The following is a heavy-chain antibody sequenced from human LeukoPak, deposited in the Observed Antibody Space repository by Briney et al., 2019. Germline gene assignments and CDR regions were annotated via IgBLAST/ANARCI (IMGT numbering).Heavy chain of an antibody. CDR2: ISAYNGNT. V-gene: IGHV1-18*04. D-gene: IGHD2-2*02. CDR3: ARHRTPDADCSSTSCYRSGAGRWFDP. J-gene: IGHJ5*02. Sequence: ASVKVSCKASGYTFTSYGISWVRQAPGQGLEWRGWISAYNGNTNYAQKLQGRVTMTTDTSTSTAYMELRSLRSDDTAVYYCARHRTPDADCSSTSCYRSGAGRWFDPWGQGTLVTVSS. CDR1: GYTFTSYG.